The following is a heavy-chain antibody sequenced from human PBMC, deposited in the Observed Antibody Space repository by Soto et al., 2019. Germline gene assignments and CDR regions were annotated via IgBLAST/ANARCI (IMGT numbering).Heavy chain of an antibody. J-gene: IGHJ6*03. V-gene: IGHV1-3*01. CDR3: ARGEGIYCSSTSCYFENSYYYYYMDV. Sequence: APGQRLEWMGWINAGNGNTKYSQKFQGRVTITRDTSASTAYMELSSLRSEDTAVYYCARGEGIYCSSTSCYFENSYYYYYMDVWGKGTTVTVSS. CDR2: INAGNGNT. D-gene: IGHD2-2*01.